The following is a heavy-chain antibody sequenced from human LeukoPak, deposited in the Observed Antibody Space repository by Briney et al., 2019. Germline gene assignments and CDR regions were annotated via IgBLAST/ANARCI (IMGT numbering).Heavy chain of an antibody. CDR1: GCTFSSYA. CDR2: IIPIFGTA. Sequence: GASVKVSCKASGCTFSSYAISWVRQAPGQGLEWMGRIIPIFGTANYAQKFQGRVTITTDESTSTAYMELSSLRSEDTAVYYCARCRIVLIDTAMVNGYFDYWGQGTLVTVSS. V-gene: IGHV1-69*05. D-gene: IGHD5-18*01. CDR3: ARCRIVLIDTAMVNGYFDY. J-gene: IGHJ4*02.